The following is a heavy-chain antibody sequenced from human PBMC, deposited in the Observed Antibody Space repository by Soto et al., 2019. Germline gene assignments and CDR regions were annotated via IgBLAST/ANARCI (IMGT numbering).Heavy chain of an antibody. V-gene: IGHV3-23*01. Sequence: LRLSCAASGFTFNSYAMNWVRQAPGKGLAWVSAIGTDGNTYYANSVKGRFTISRDNSRTTPYLQLNSLRVEDTAPYYCVRKYPRTPPFDNWGQGTLVTVSS. J-gene: IGHJ5*01. CDR2: IGTDGNT. CDR1: GFTFNSYA. D-gene: IGHD2-2*01. CDR3: VRKYPRTPPFDN.